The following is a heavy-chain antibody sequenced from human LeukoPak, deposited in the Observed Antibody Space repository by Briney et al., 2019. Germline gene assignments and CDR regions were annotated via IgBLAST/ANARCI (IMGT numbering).Heavy chain of an antibody. J-gene: IGHJ6*03. CDR3: ARLHDHHYYYMDV. CDR1: GYSFTSYW. CDR2: IYPGDSDT. D-gene: IGHD3-16*01. Sequence: GESLKISCXGSGYSFTSYWIGWVRQMPGKGLEWMRIIYPGDSDTRYSPSFQGQVTISADKSISTAYLQWSSLKASDTAMYYCARLHDHHYYYMDVWGKGTTVTVSS. V-gene: IGHV5-51*01.